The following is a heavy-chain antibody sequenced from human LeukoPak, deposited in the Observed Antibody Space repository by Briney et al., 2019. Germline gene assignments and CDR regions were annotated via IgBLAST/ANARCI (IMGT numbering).Heavy chain of an antibody. CDR1: GASISNYY. CDR2: IYLGEST. D-gene: IGHD6-13*01. CDR3: ARGYGRPYSSINWIDL. Sequence: SETLSLTCTVSGASISNYYWSWIRQSPGKGLEWIGHIYLGESTYYTPSLKSRVTISVDRTKNHQFSLKLTSVTAADTAVYYCARGYGRPYSSINWIDLWGPGTLVTVSS. J-gene: IGHJ5*02. V-gene: IGHV4-59*12.